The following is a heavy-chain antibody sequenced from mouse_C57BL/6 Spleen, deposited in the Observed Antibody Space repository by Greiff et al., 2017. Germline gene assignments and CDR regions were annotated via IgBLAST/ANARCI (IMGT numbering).Heavy chain of an antibody. V-gene: IGHV1-18*01. CDR3: ARGRDYDVDYAMDY. D-gene: IGHD2-4*01. CDR2: INPNNGGT. J-gene: IGHJ4*01. Sequence: EVQLQQSGPELVKPGASVKIPCKASGYTFTDYNMDWVKQSNGKSLEWIGDINPNNGGTIYNQKFKGKATLTVDKSSSTAYMELRSLTSEDTAVYYCARGRDYDVDYAMDYWGQGTSVTVSS. CDR1: GYTFTDYN.